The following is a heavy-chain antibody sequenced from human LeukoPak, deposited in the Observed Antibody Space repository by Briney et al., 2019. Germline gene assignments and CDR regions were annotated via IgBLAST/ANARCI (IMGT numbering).Heavy chain of an antibody. CDR2: LDDSGNT. V-gene: IGHV4-39*02. CDR1: SGSVRSNYYS. Sequence: PSETLSLTCSVSSGSVRSNYYSWAWIRQAPGKGLEWVGGLDDSGNTYHNTSLKSRLTMSVDTSKNHFSLNLKSVAAADTSVYYCARRLRIGAAEWFDPWGQGIMVTVSS. J-gene: IGHJ5*02. D-gene: IGHD2-15*01. CDR3: ARRLRIGAAEWFDP.